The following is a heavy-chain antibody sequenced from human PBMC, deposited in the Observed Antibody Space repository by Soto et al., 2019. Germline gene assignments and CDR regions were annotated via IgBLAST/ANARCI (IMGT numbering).Heavy chain of an antibody. V-gene: IGHV3-33*01. Sequence: QVQLVESWGGVVQPGRSLRLSCAASGFTFSSYGMHWVRQAPGKGLEWVAVIWYDGSNKYYADSVKGRFTIPRDNSKNTLYLQMNSLRAEDTAVYYCARWGIEDGDYWGHVTLVNVSS. CDR1: GFTFSSYG. CDR2: IWYDGSNK. D-gene: IGHD6-13*01. CDR3: ARWGIEDGDY. J-gene: IGHJ4*01.